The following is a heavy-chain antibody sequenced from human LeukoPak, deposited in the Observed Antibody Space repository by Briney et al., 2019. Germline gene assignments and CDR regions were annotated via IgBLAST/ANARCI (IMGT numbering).Heavy chain of an antibody. Sequence: ASVKVSCKASGGTFSSYAISWVRQAPGQGLEWMGWINPNSGGTNYAQKFQGRVTMTRDTSISTAYMELSRLRSDDTAVYYCARSRKATVVTTFDYWGQGTLVTVSS. J-gene: IGHJ4*02. D-gene: IGHD4-23*01. CDR3: ARSRKATVVTTFDY. CDR2: INPNSGGT. CDR1: GGTFSSYA. V-gene: IGHV1-2*02.